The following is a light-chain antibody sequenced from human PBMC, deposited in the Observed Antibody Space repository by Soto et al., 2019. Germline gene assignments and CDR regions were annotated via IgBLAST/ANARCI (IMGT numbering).Light chain of an antibody. V-gene: IGKV3D-20*01. CDR2: DAS. Sequence: EIVLTQSPATLSLSPGERATLSCGASQTISNNFLAWYQQRPGLAPRLLIYDASNTGAGIPDRFSGSGSGTDFTLTISRLEHEDFAVYYCQQFDKLITFGGGTKVEI. J-gene: IGKJ4*01. CDR1: QTISNNF. CDR3: QQFDKLIT.